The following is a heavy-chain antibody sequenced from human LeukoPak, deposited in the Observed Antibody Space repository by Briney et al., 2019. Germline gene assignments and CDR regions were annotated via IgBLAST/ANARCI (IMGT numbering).Heavy chain of an antibody. CDR1: GFIFTNYA. J-gene: IGHJ4*02. CDR2: ISSSGGST. V-gene: IGHV3-64D*09. D-gene: IGHD2-15*01. Sequence: TGGSLRLSCSASGFIFTNYAMHWVRQAPGKGLEDVSAISSSGGSTYYADSVKGRFTISRDNSKNMLYLQMSSLTGDDTAVYYCVNLFQQGYCSGGSCRYWGQGTLVTVSS. CDR3: VNLFQQGYCSGGSCRY.